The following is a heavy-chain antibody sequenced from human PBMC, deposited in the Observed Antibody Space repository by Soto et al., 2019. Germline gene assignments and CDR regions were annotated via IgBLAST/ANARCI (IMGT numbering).Heavy chain of an antibody. CDR3: TRHLIDY. Sequence: EVQLVESGGGLVQPGGSLKLSCAASGFTFSDSAMQWVRQASGKGLEWVGRIRSKANNYATEDAASVKGRFTSSRDDSKNTAYLHMNSLKTEDTAVYYCTRHLIDYWGQGTLVTVSS. CDR2: IRSKANNYAT. V-gene: IGHV3-73*01. J-gene: IGHJ4*02. CDR1: GFTFSDSA.